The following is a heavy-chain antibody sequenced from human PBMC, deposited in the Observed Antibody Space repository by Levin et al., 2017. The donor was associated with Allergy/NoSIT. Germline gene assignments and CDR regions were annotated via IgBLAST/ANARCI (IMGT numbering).Heavy chain of an antibody. J-gene: IGHJ6*02. Sequence: SVKVSCKASGGTFSSYAISWVRQAPGQGLEWMGGIIPIFGTANYAQKFQGRVTITADESTSTAYMELSSLRSEDTAVYYCAREYEQQLLNYYYYGMDVWGQGTTVTVSS. V-gene: IGHV1-69*13. CDR3: AREYEQQLLNYYYYGMDV. D-gene: IGHD6-13*01. CDR1: GGTFSSYA. CDR2: IIPIFGTA.